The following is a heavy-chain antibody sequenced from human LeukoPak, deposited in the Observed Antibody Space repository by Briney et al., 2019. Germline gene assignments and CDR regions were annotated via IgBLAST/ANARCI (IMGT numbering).Heavy chain of an antibody. Sequence: GGSLRLSCAASGFTFSSYNMNWVRQAPGKGLEWVSSISSSSSNMDYADSVKGRFTISRDNAKNSLYLQMNSLRDEDTAVYYCASLWYSTGWSFDYWGQGTLVTVSS. J-gene: IGHJ4*02. D-gene: IGHD6-19*01. CDR2: ISSSSSNM. CDR3: ASLWYSTGWSFDY. V-gene: IGHV3-21*01. CDR1: GFTFSSYN.